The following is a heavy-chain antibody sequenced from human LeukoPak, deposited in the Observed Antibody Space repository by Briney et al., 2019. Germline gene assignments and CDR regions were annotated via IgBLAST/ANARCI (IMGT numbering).Heavy chain of an antibody. CDR2: IYHSGST. CDR1: GGSTSSSNW. CDR3: ARDDSSSWYFDY. J-gene: IGHJ4*02. V-gene: IGHV4-4*02. D-gene: IGHD6-13*01. Sequence: SGTLSLTCAVSGGSTSSSNWWSWVRQPPGKGLEWIGEIYHSGSTNYNPSLKSRVTISVDKSKNQLSLKLSSVTAADTAVYYCARDDSSSWYFDYWGQGTLVTVSS.